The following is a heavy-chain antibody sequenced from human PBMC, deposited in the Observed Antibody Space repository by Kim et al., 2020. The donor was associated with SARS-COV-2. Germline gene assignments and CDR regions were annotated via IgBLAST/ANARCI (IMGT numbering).Heavy chain of an antibody. CDR1: GFIFSNYW. V-gene: IGHV3-7*03. J-gene: IGHJ4*02. D-gene: IGHD6-19*01. CDR2: IKEDGSEK. Sequence: GGSLRLSCAASGFIFSNYWMYWVRQAPGKGLEWVANIKEDGSEKYYVDSVKGRFTISRDNAKNSLYLQMNSLRIEDTAVYYCVRAPVAGHWGQGTLVTVSS. CDR3: VRAPVAGH.